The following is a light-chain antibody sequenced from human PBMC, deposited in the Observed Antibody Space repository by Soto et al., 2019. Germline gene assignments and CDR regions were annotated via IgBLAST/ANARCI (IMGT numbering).Light chain of an antibody. V-gene: IGKV3-15*01. CDR1: QRVSSN. J-gene: IGKJ4*01. Sequence: EIVMTQSPAILSVSTGERGTLSCRASQRVSSNLAWYQQKRGQAPRLLIYGASTRATGIPARFSGSGSGTEFTLTISSLQSEDFAVYYCQQYNNWPPLSFGGGNKVEIK. CDR3: QQYNNWPPLS. CDR2: GAS.